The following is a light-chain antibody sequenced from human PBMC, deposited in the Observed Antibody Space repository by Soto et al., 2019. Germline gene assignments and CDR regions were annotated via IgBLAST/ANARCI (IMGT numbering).Light chain of an antibody. CDR1: SRDVGAYDY. V-gene: IGLV2-14*03. Sequence: QSALTQPASVSGSPGQSITISCTGTSRDVGAYDYVSWYLQYPGKAPQLLIYYVDHRPSGVSSRFSGSKSGNTAPLTISGLQAEDEGDYYCCSYADGSIYFFGTGTKVTVL. J-gene: IGLJ1*01. CDR2: YVD. CDR3: CSYADGSIYF.